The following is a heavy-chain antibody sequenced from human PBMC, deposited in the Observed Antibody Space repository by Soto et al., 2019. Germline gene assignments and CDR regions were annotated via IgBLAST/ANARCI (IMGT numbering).Heavy chain of an antibody. Sequence: QVHLVQSGAEVKKPGASVRLSCKATGYTFSIYYIHWVRQAPGQGLEWMGIINPSVGTTSYAQRFQDRVTLTRDTSTSTVYMDLSGLRSEDTAKYYCARSSGGVYGIIIEGTNWFAPWGQGTLVTVSS. J-gene: IGHJ5*02. CDR2: INPSVGTT. V-gene: IGHV1-46*01. D-gene: IGHD3-16*01. CDR1: GYTFSIYY. CDR3: ARSSGGVYGIIIEGTNWFAP.